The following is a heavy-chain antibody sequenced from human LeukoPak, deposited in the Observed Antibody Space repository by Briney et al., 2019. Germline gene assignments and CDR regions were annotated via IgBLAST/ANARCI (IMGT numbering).Heavy chain of an antibody. CDR1: GYTFTINC. J-gene: IGHJ4*02. V-gene: IGHV1-18*01. Sequence: ASVKVSCKASGYTFTINCISWVRQAPGRGLEWMGWISANSGDTIYAEKFHGRVTLTRDTSTGTAYRELNSRTYDDTAVYYCARDRWYAFDYWGQGTLVTVSS. D-gene: IGHD6-13*01. CDR2: ISANSGDT. CDR3: ARDRWYAFDY.